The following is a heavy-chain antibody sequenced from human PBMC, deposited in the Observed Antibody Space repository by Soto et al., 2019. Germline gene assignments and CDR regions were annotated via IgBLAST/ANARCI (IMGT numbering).Heavy chain of an antibody. D-gene: IGHD6-13*01. CDR1: GLSLSRDTW. Sequence: QVQLQESAPGLVSPSGTGSPTCAVSGLSLSRDTWWSWVRQPPGKGLEWIGEIHHSGSTNYNPSLKSRVTMSVVPSKDLFSLTLNSVTAADTAFYYCARDQGSHPGDWGQGTLVSVSS. V-gene: IGHV4-4*02. CDR3: ARDQGSHPGD. J-gene: IGHJ4*02. CDR2: IHHSGST.